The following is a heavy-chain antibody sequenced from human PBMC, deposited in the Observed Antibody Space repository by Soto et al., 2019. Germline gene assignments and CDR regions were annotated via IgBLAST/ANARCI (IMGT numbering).Heavy chain of an antibody. D-gene: IGHD3-3*01. V-gene: IGHV3-33*01. CDR3: ARILEWFVNYYYYYGMDV. CDR2: IWYDGSNK. CDR1: GFTFSSYG. Sequence: HPGGSLRLSCAASGFTFSSYGMHWVRQAPGKGLEWVAVIWYDGSNKYYADSVKGRFTISRDDSKNTLYLQMNSLRAEDTAVYYCARILEWFVNYYYYYGMDVWGQGTTVTVSS. J-gene: IGHJ6*02.